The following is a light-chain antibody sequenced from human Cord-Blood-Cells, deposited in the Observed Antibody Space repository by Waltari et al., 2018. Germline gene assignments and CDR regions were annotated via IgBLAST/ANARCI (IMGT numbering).Light chain of an antibody. CDR3: QSADSSGTYVV. V-gene: IGLV3-25*02. J-gene: IGLJ2*01. Sequence: SYELTQPPAESVSPGQTARITCSGDALPKQYAYWYRQKPGQAPVLVIYKDSGRPSRIPEGFSDSSSGPTVTLTISVVQAEDEADYYCQSADSSGTYVVFGGGTQLTVL. CDR1: ALPKQY. CDR2: KDS.